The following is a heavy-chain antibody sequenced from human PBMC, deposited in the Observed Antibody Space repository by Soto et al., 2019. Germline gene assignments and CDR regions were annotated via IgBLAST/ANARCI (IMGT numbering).Heavy chain of an antibody. CDR2: MSYDGSDT. CDR3: ARSSGWYEADAFDI. J-gene: IGHJ3*02. V-gene: IGHV3-33*08. Sequence: QVQLVESGGGVVQPGRSLRLSCVGSGFIFSNNGMHWVRQTPGKGLEWVAFMSYDGSDTFYADSVKGRFSISRDNAKNSVFLQMKSLRVEDTAAYFCARSSGWYEADAFDIWGQGTVVTVSA. D-gene: IGHD6-19*01. CDR1: GFIFSNNG.